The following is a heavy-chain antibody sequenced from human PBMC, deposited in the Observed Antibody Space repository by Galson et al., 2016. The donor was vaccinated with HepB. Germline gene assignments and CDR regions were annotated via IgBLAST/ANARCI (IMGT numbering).Heavy chain of an antibody. CDR2: ISMSGGST. Sequence: SLRLSCAGSGFTFSRYGTTWVRQAPGKGLECVASISMSGGSTDYAGSVQGRFPISRDNSRSTLFLQMHSLKAEDTAVYYCVRGRTAPDIWDKGTTVTVSS. J-gene: IGHJ6*04. D-gene: IGHD3-16*01. CDR1: GFTFSRYG. V-gene: IGHV3-23*01. CDR3: VRGRTAPDI.